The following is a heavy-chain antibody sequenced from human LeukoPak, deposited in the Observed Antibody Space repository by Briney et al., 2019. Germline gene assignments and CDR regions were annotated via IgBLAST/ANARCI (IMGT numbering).Heavy chain of an antibody. V-gene: IGHV4-39*07. CDR1: GDSISNSNLY. J-gene: IGHJ4*02. D-gene: IGHD5-18*01. CDR3: ARGRRGYSYGFAY. Sequence: SETLSLTCIVSGDSISNSNLYWGWIRQPPGKGLEWIGSIYYSGSTNYNPSLKSRVTISVDTSKNQFSLKLSSVTAADTAVYYCARGRRGYSYGFAYWGQGTLVTVSS. CDR2: IYYSGST.